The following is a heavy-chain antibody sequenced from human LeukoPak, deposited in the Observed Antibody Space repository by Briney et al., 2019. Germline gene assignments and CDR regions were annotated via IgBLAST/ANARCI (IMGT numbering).Heavy chain of an antibody. CDR3: ARPGVGGSGWSYYYYYMDV. J-gene: IGHJ6*03. CDR1: GFTFSSYA. D-gene: IGHD6-19*01. CDR2: ISYDGSNK. V-gene: IGHV3-30*04. Sequence: GGSLRLSCAASGFTFSSYAMHWVRQAPGKGLEWVAVISYDGSNKYYADSVKGRFTISRDNSKNTLYLQMNSLRAEDTAVYYCARPGVGGSGWSYYYYYMDVWGKGTTVTVSS.